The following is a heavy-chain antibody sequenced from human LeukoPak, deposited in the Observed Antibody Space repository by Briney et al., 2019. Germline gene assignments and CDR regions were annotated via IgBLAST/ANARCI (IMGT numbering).Heavy chain of an antibody. J-gene: IGHJ4*02. D-gene: IGHD6-13*01. CDR3: AGRIAAAGTPFDY. CDR2: IIPIFGTA. Sequence: ASVKVSCKASGGTFSSYAISWVRQAPGQGLEWMGGIIPIFGTANYAQKFQGRVTITADESTSTAYMELSSLRSEDTAVYYCAGRIAAAGTPFDYWGQGTLVTVSS. CDR1: GGTFSSYA. V-gene: IGHV1-69*13.